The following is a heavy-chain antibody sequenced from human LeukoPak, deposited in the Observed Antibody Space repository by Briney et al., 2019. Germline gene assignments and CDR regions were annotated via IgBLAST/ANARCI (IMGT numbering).Heavy chain of an antibody. Sequence: PSETLSLTCAVSGGSFSSSNWWSWVRQPPRKGLEWIWEIYHSGSNNYIPSLKSRVTISVDKSKDQFALKLSSVTAADTAVYYCARSSGYFTFDYWGRGTLVTVSS. CDR2: IYHSGSN. CDR3: ARSSGYFTFDY. J-gene: IGHJ4*02. CDR1: GGSFSSSNW. V-gene: IGHV4-4*02. D-gene: IGHD5-12*01.